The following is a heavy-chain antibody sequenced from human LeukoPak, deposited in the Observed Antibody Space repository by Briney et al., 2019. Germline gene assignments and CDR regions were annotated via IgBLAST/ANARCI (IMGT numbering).Heavy chain of an antibody. V-gene: IGHV3-33*01. J-gene: IGHJ5*02. CDR1: GFTFSGYG. Sequence: GGSLRLSCAASGFTFSGYGMNWVRQAPGKGLEWVAVISVDGSDKYYADSVKGRFTISRDNSNNTLYLQMNSLRVEDTAMYYCARGSFFSTARWFDPWGQGTLVTVPS. CDR3: ARGSFFSTARWFDP. CDR2: ISVDGSDK. D-gene: IGHD3/OR15-3a*01.